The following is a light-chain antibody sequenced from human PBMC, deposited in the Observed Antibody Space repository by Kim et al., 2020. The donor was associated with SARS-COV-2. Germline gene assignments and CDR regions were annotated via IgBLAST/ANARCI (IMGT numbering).Light chain of an antibody. CDR2: GAS. CDR3: QQYNNWPSYT. V-gene: IGKV3-15*01. J-gene: IGKJ2*01. Sequence: VSPGERATLACRASQTVNSNLAWYQHKPGQAPKLLLYGASTRAPGSPARFSGSGSGTDFTLTVSSLQSEDFAVYYCQQYNNWPSYTFGQGTKLEI. CDR1: QTVNSN.